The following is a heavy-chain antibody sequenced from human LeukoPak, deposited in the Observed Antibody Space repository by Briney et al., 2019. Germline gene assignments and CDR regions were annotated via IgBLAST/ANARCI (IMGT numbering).Heavy chain of an antibody. Sequence: SETLSLTCAVYGGSFSGYYWSWIRQPPGKGLEWIGEINHSGSTNYNPSLKSRVTISVDTSKNQFSLKLSSVTAADTAVYYCARDPPHSSGWYSPPWFDPWGQGTLVTVSS. CDR3: ARDPPHSSGWYSPPWFDP. D-gene: IGHD6-19*01. V-gene: IGHV4-34*01. J-gene: IGHJ5*02. CDR2: INHSGST. CDR1: GGSFSGYY.